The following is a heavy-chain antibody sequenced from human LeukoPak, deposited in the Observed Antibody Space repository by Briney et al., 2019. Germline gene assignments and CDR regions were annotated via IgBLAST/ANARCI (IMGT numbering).Heavy chain of an antibody. Sequence: PGGSLRLSCAASGLTVSRNYMIWVRQAPGEGLEWVSVIYSGGSTYYADSVKGRFTISRDNSKNTLYLQMNSLRAEDTAVYYCARHIVVVTAIQWFDPWGQGTLVTVSS. CDR2: IYSGGST. CDR3: ARHIVVVTAIQWFDP. V-gene: IGHV3-66*02. CDR1: GLTVSRNY. D-gene: IGHD2-21*02. J-gene: IGHJ5*02.